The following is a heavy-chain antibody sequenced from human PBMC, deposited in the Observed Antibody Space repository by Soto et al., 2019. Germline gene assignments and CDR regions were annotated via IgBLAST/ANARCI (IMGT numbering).Heavy chain of an antibody. V-gene: IGHV1-2*04. J-gene: IGHJ6*02. D-gene: IGHD3-10*01. CDR3: ARFGPLYYFGSGGYSAYYYGMDV. CDR2: INPNSGGT. Sequence: ASVKVSCKASGYTFTGYYMHWVRQAPGQGLEWMGWINPNSGGTNYAQKYQGWVTMTRDTSISTAYMELSRLRTDDTAMYYCARFGPLYYFGSGGYSAYYYGMDVWGQGTTVTVSS. CDR1: GYTFTGYY.